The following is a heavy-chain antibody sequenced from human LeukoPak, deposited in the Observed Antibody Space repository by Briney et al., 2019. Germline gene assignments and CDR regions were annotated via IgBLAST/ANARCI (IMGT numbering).Heavy chain of an antibody. CDR3: AKDIARVARLSVVAFDI. V-gene: IGHV3-9*01. D-gene: IGHD5/OR15-5a*01. Sequence: GGSLRLSCAASGFAFDDYAMHWVRQAPGKGLEWVSGISWNSGSIGYADSVKGRFTISRDNAKNSLYLQMNSLRAEDTALYYCAKDIARVARLSVVAFDIWGQGTMVTVSS. CDR1: GFAFDDYA. CDR2: ISWNSGSI. J-gene: IGHJ3*02.